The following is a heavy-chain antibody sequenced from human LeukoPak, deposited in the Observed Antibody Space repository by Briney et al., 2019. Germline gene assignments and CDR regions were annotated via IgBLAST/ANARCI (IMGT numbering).Heavy chain of an antibody. CDR2: ISPYNGNT. J-gene: IGHJ4*02. CDR3: ARDRAVVVAATDY. V-gene: IGHV1-18*01. CDR1: GYTFTTYS. Sequence: ASVKVSCKAPGYTFTTYSISWVRHAPGQGLEWMGWISPYNGNTNDAQKLQGRVTMTTDTSTRTAYMELRSVRSDDTAVYYCARDRAVVVAATDYWGQGTLVTVSS. D-gene: IGHD2-15*01.